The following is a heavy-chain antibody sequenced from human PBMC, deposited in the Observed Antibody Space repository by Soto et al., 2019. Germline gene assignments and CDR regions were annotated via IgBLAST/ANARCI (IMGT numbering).Heavy chain of an antibody. CDR3: ARAAGHGGSSTVYYYYGMDV. V-gene: IGHV4-34*01. D-gene: IGHD2-2*01. J-gene: IGHJ6*02. CDR1: GGSFSGYY. CDR2: INHSVSA. Sequence: SETPSLTCAGYGGSFSGYYWTWIRQPPGKGLEWIGEINHSVSAYYNPSLKSRVTISVDTSQNQFSLKLSSVTAADTAVYYCARAAGHGGSSTVYYYYGMDVWGQGTTVTVSS.